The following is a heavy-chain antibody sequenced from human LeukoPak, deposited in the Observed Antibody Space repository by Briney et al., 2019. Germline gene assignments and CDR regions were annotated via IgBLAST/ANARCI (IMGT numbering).Heavy chain of an antibody. J-gene: IGHJ4*02. V-gene: IGHV3-30*04. CDR3: ARTSYDSSGYYWILGY. Sequence: GGSLRLSCAASGFTFSSYAMHWVRQAPGKGLEWVAVISYDGSNKYYADSVKGRFTISRDNSKNTLYLQMNSLRAEDTAVYYSARTSYDSSGYYWILGYWGQGTLVTVSS. CDR2: ISYDGSNK. CDR1: GFTFSSYA. D-gene: IGHD3-22*01.